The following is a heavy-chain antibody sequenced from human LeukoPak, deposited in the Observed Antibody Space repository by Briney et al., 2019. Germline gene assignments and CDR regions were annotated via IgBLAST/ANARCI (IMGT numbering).Heavy chain of an antibody. CDR1: GGSIGSYY. CDR2: IYTSGST. J-gene: IGHJ4*02. CDR3: ARDQWGYYDSSGYYYFDY. D-gene: IGHD3-22*01. Sequence: PSETLSLTCTVSGGSIGSYYWSWIRQPAGKGLEWIGRIYTSGSTNYNPSLKSRVTMSVDTSKNQFSLKLSSVTAADTAVYYCARDQWGYYDSSGYYYFDYWGQGTLVTVSS. V-gene: IGHV4-4*07.